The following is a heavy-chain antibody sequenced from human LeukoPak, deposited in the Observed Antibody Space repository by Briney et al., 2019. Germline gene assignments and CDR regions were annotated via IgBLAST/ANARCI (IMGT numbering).Heavy chain of an antibody. D-gene: IGHD3-10*01. Sequence: GGSLRLSCAASGFTFSSYWMHWVRQAPGKGLVWVSRINSDGSSTSYADSVKGRFTISRDNAKNTLYLQMNSLRAEDTAVYYCARVRSERFPPDYYYYMDVWGKGTTVTVSS. J-gene: IGHJ6*03. V-gene: IGHV3-74*01. CDR2: INSDGSST. CDR3: ARVRSERFPPDYYYYMDV. CDR1: GFTFSSYW.